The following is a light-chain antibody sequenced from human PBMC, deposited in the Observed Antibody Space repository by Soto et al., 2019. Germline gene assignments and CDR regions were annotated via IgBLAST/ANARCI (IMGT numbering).Light chain of an antibody. CDR1: QTIGSW. CDR2: NAS. V-gene: IGKV1-5*03. J-gene: IGKJ1*01. Sequence: IQMTQSRSTLSASVGDRVTITCRASQTIGSWLAWYQAKPGKAPNLLIYNASTLGSGVPSRFSGSESGTEFTLTINSLQPDDFGTYYCQQYDTYWTFGQGTKVEIK. CDR3: QQYDTYWT.